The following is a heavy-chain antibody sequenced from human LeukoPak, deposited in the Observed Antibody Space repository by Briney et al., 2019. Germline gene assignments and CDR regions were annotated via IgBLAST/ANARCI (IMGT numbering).Heavy chain of an antibody. CDR1: GFTFSNYG. CDR2: ISYDGRNK. J-gene: IGHJ4*02. CDR3: AKDRHTVTTFDY. V-gene: IGHV3-30*18. D-gene: IGHD4-17*01. Sequence: GGSLRLSCAASGFTFSNYGMHWVRQAPGKGLEWVAVISYDGRNKYCADSVKGRFTISRDNSKNTLYLQMNSLRVEDTAVYYCAKDRHTVTTFDYWGQGTLVTVSS.